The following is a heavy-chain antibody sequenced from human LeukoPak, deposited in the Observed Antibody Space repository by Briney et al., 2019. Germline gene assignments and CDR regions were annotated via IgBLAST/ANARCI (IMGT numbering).Heavy chain of an antibody. CDR1: GFTFGDYD. V-gene: IGHV3-49*04. CDR3: TRDYGDFIRSGWFDP. D-gene: IGHD4-17*01. J-gene: IGHJ5*02. CDR2: IRSKAYGGTT. Sequence: GGSLRLSCTASGFTFGDYDMSWVRQAPGKGLEWVGFIRSKAYGGTTEYAASVKGRFTISRDDSKSIAYLQMNSLKTEDTAVYYCTRDYGDFIRSGWFDPWGQGTLVTVSS.